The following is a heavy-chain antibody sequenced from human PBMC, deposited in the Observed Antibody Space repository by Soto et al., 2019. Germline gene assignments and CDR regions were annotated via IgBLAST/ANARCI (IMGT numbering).Heavy chain of an antibody. J-gene: IGHJ6*02. V-gene: IGHV3-21*01. D-gene: IGHD2-2*01. CDR3: AREKKHQSLGGRFGMDV. CDR2: IGSSGGYI. CDR1: GFIFSDFS. Sequence: PGGSLRLSCAVSGFIFSDFSMNWVRQAPGKGLEWVASIGSSGGYIFYADSVKGRFTISRDNAKKSLDLQINSLRAEDTAVYYCAREKKHQSLGGRFGMDVWGQATTVTVSS.